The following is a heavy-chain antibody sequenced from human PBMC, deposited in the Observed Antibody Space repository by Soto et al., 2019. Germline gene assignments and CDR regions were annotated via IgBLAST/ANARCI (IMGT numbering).Heavy chain of an antibody. CDR1: GFTFRSYV. Sequence: QVQLVESGGGVVQPGTSLRLSCVGSGFTFRSYVIHWVRQAPGKGLEWVALTSYDGSNKDYGDSVKGRFTISRDNSGNTVDLQMDSLRREDTALYYCARWGTTGGLEVWGQGTLVSVSS. J-gene: IGHJ1*01. V-gene: IGHV3-33*05. D-gene: IGHD3-16*01. CDR2: TSYDGSNK. CDR3: ARWGTTGGLEV.